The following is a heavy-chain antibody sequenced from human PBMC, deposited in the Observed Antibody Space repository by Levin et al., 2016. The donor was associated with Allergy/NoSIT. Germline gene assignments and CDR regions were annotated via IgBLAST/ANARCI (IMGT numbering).Heavy chain of an antibody. D-gene: IGHD6-13*01. Sequence: VRQMPGKGLEWMGIIHPGDSDSTYSPSFQGQVTISADKSISTAYLQWSSLKASDTAMYYCARRAKQMVLSYFDYWGPGTLVTVSS. CDR3: ARRAKQMVLSYFDY. CDR2: IHPGDSDS. V-gene: IGHV5-51*01. J-gene: IGHJ4*02.